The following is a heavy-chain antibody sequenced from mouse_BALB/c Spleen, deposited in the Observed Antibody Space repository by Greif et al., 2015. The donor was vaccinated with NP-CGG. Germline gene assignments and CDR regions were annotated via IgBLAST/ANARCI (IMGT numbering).Heavy chain of an antibody. J-gene: IGHJ3*01. V-gene: IGHV1S81*02. CDR1: GYTFTSYW. CDR2: INPSNGRT. D-gene: IGHD2-2*01. CDR3: ARLVYGYDRLAY. Sequence: VQLQQSGAELVKPGALVKLSCKASGYTFTSYWMHWVKQRPGQGLEWIGEINPSNGRTNYNEKFKSKATLTVDKSSSTAYMQLSSLTSEDSAVYYCARLVYGYDRLAYWGQGTLVTVSA.